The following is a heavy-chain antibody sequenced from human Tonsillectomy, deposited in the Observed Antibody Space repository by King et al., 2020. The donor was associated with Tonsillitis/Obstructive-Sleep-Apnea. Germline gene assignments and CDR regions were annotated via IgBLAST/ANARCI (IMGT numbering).Heavy chain of an antibody. CDR3: ARDGGYDVWSGNDGGAAYYMDV. D-gene: IGHD3-3*01. CDR1: GGSINRYY. V-gene: IGHV4-59*01. J-gene: IGHJ6*03. Sequence: QLQESGPGLVKPSETLSLTCTVSGGSINRYYWSWIRQPPGKGLEWIGYIYYSGSTNYNSSLKSRVTISVETSKNQFSLKMSSVTAADTAVYYCARDGGYDVWSGNDGGAAYYMDVGGKGTTVTVSS. CDR2: IYYSGST.